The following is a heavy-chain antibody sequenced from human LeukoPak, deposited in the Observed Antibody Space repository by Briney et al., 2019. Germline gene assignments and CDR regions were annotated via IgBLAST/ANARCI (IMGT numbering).Heavy chain of an antibody. CDR3: ARLYGGNSLGFDY. Sequence: PGGSLRLSCAASGFTFSSYEMNWVRQAPGKGLEWVSYISSSGSTIYYADSVKGRFTISRDNAKNSLYLQMNSLRAEDTAVYYCARLYGGNSLGFDYWGQGTLVTVSS. J-gene: IGHJ4*02. V-gene: IGHV3-48*03. D-gene: IGHD4-23*01. CDR1: GFTFSSYE. CDR2: ISSSGSTI.